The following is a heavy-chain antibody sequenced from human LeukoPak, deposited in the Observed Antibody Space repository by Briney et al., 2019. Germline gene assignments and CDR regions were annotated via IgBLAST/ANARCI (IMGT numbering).Heavy chain of an antibody. J-gene: IGHJ5*02. Sequence: SETLSLNCAVSGYSLSTGYYWGWIRQPPGKGLEWIGSIYHSGSTFYNPSLKSRVTMSLDTSKNQFSLNLMSVTAADTAIYYCARSTLYLLIVAPGAWGQGTQVTVSS. D-gene: IGHD3-3*01. CDR1: GYSLSTGYY. V-gene: IGHV4-38-2*01. CDR3: ARSTLYLLIVAPGA. CDR2: IYHSGST.